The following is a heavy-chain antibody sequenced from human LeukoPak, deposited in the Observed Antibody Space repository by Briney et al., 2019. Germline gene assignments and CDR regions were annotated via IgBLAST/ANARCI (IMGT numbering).Heavy chain of an antibody. Sequence: GGSLRLSCAASGFTFSSYEMSWGRQAPGKGREWVSYISSSGSTIYYADSVKGRFTISRDNAKNSLYLQMNSLRAEDTAVYYCARVVGLGAFDIWGQGTMVTVSS. CDR2: ISSSGSTI. D-gene: IGHD3-10*01. V-gene: IGHV3-48*03. CDR3: ARVVGLGAFDI. J-gene: IGHJ3*02. CDR1: GFTFSSYE.